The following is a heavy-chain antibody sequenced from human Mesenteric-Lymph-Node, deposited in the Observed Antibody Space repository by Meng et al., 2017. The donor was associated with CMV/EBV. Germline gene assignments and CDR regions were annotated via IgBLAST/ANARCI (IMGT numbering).Heavy chain of an antibody. D-gene: IGHD3-22*01. CDR2: INPSGAST. J-gene: IGHJ3*02. V-gene: IGHV1-46*01. CDR3: ARGTAWLSYLDFFDI. Sequence: ASVKVSCKASGYTFTSYGISWVRQAPGQGLEWMGIINPSGASTTYARRFQGRVTMTRDTSRNTVYMELSSLSSEDTAVYFCARGTAWLSYLDFFDIWGQGTMVTVSS. CDR1: GYTFTSYG.